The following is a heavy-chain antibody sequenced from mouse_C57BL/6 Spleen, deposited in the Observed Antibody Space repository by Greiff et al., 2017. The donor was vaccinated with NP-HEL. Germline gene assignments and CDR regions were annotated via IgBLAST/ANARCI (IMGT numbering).Heavy chain of an antibody. CDR3: ANGYDNWYFDV. CDR2: ISYDGSN. Sequence: VQLKESGPGLVKPSQSLSLTCSVTGYSITSGYYWNWIRQFPGNKLEWMGYISYDGSNNYNPSLKNRISITRDTSKNQFFLKLNSVTTEDTATYYCANGYDNWYFDVWGTVTTVTVSS. CDR1: GYSITSGYY. V-gene: IGHV3-6*01. J-gene: IGHJ1*03. D-gene: IGHD2-2*01.